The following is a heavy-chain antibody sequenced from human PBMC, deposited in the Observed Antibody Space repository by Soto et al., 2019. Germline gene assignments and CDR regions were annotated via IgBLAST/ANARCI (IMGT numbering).Heavy chain of an antibody. CDR1: GFPFNNYA. CDR2: LSGGGDTT. D-gene: IGHD3-10*01. Sequence: EVQLLESGGGLVQPGGSLSLSFAASGFPFNNYAMTWVRQAPGKWLEWVSALSGGGDTTSYADSVKGRLTVSRDGSKNTLYLQMGRPRAEDTALYNCAKGRGGSGLITPLVVSCGQGRLVTVSS. J-gene: IGHJ5*02. CDR3: AKGRGGSGLITPLVVS. V-gene: IGHV3-23*01.